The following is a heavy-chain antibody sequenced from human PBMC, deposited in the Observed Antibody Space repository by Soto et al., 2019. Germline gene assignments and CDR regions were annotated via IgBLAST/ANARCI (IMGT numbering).Heavy chain of an antibody. Sequence: SETLSLTCTVSGDSISSYYWNWIRQPAGKGLEWIGRIDASGNSNYNPSLKSRVTMSVDTSKKQFSLKVTSVTAADTAVYYCARYSSNWFQTEGMDVWGQGTTVTVS. V-gene: IGHV4-4*07. D-gene: IGHD6-13*01. CDR1: GDSISSYY. CDR3: ARYSSNWFQTEGMDV. J-gene: IGHJ6*02. CDR2: IDASGNS.